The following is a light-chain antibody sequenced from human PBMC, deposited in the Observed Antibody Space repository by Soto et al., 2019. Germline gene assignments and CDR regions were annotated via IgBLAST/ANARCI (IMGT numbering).Light chain of an antibody. Sequence: QSALTQPRSVSGSPGQSVTISCTGTSSDVGGYNFVSWYQQHPGKAPKLIIYDVGKRPSGVPDRFSASKSGNTASLTISGLQTDDEADYYCCSYAGSLPQFCGGTKLTVL. CDR2: DVG. CDR1: SSDVGGYNF. V-gene: IGLV2-11*01. CDR3: CSYAGSLPQ. J-gene: IGLJ3*02.